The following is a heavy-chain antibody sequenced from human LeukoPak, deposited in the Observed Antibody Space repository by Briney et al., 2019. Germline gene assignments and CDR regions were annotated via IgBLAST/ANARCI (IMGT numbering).Heavy chain of an antibody. D-gene: IGHD6-19*01. CDR1: GFTFSSYG. Sequence: ARSLRLSCAASGFTFSSYGMHWVRQAPGKGLEWVAVIWYDGSNKYYADSVKGRFTISRDNSKNTLYLQMNSLRAEDTAVYYCARGAGAVAGTKTYYYYYYGMDVRGKGTTVTVSS. CDR2: IWYDGSNK. CDR3: ARGAGAVAGTKTYYYYYYGMDV. V-gene: IGHV3-33*01. J-gene: IGHJ6*04.